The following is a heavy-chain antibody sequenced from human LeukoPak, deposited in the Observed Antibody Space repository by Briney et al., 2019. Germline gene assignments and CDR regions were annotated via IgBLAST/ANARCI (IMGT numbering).Heavy chain of an antibody. D-gene: IGHD1-26*01. CDR1: GYTFTSYA. CDR2: ISAYNGNT. CDR3: AREGSRKDFDY. V-gene: IGHV1-18*01. Sequence: GASVKVSCKASGYTFTSYAMHWVRQAPGQGLEWMGWISAYNGNTNYAQKLQGRVTMTTDTSTSTAYMELRSLRSDDTAVYYCAREGSRKDFDYWGQGTLVSVSS. J-gene: IGHJ4*02.